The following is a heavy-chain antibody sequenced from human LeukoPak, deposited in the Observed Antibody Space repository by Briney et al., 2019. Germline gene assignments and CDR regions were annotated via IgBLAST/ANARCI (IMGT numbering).Heavy chain of an antibody. CDR1: GFTVSSNY. J-gene: IGHJ4*02. D-gene: IGHD6-19*01. V-gene: IGHV3-53*01. Sequence: PGGSLRLSCAASGFTVSSNYMSWVLQAPAKGLEWVSAIYSDGSTYYADSVKGRFSISTDNSKNSLYLQNNNLRAEDTAVYYCARRDNSGWYYLDYWGQGTLVTVSS. CDR2: IYSDGST. CDR3: ARRDNSGWYYLDY.